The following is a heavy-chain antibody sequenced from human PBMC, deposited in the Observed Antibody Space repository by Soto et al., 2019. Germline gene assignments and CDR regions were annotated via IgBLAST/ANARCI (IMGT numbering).Heavy chain of an antibody. CDR1: GFTFTSSA. V-gene: IGHV1-58*01. CDR2: IVVGSGNT. D-gene: IGHD2-15*01. CDR3: AARSGYDYYYGMDV. Sequence: SVKVYCKASGFTFTSSAVQWVRQARGQRLEWIGWIVVGSGNTNYAQKFQERVTITRDMSTSTAYMELSSLRSEDTAVYYCAARSGYDYYYGMDVWGQGTTVTVSS. J-gene: IGHJ6*02.